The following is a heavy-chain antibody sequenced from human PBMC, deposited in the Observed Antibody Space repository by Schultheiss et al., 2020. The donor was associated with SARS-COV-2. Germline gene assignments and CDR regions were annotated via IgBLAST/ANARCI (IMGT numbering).Heavy chain of an antibody. J-gene: IGHJ6*03. CDR2: IYSGGST. D-gene: IGHD3-3*01. CDR1: GFTVSSNY. Sequence: GGSLRLSCAASGFTVSSNYMSWVRQAPGKGLEWVSVIYSGGSTYYADSVKGRFTISRDNSKNTLYLQMNSLRAEDTAVYYCARSYYDFWSGYTNCYYYMDVWGKGTTVTVSS. CDR3: ARSYYDFWSGYTNCYYYMDV. V-gene: IGHV3-66*02.